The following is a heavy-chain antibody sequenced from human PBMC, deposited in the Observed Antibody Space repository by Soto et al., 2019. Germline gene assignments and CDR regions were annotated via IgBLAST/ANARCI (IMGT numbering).Heavy chain of an antibody. V-gene: IGHV4-38-2*02. J-gene: IGHJ6*02. CDR2: MYHTGST. Sequence: SETLSLTCTVSGYSITRDYYWTWIRKPPGKGLEWIGSMYHTGSTYLNPSLKSRVTISVDTSQNQFSLRLSSVTAADTAVYYCARDLYPDVWGQGTSVTVS. D-gene: IGHD2-8*01. CDR3: ARDLYPDV. CDR1: GYSITRDYY.